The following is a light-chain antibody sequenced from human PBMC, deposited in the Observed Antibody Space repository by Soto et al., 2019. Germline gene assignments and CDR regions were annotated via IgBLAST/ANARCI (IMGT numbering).Light chain of an antibody. J-gene: IGLJ1*01. CDR2: EVR. Sequence: QSVLTQPASVSGSPGQSITISCTGSSNDVGSYNYISWFQQHSRKAPNLLIFEVRYRSSGASHRCSCSTSAATTSLSISVPQAEDEADYYCSSFTSTSTFVFGTGTKVTVL. CDR3: SSFTSTSTFV. CDR1: SNDVGSYNY. V-gene: IGLV2-14*01.